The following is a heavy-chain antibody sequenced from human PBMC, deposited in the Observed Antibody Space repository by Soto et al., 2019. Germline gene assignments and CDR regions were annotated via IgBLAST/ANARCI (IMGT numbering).Heavy chain of an antibody. V-gene: IGHV3-23*01. D-gene: IGHD3-3*01. J-gene: IGHJ5*02. CDR2: ISGSGGST. CDR3: AKRPLATVFGVAGNRFDP. Sequence: EVQLLESGGGLVQPGGSLRLSCAASGFTFSTYAMTWVRQAPGKGLAWVSGISGSGGSTYYADSVKGRFTISRDNSKNTLYLQMISLRAEDTAVYHCAKRPLATVFGVAGNRFDPWGQGTLVSVSS. CDR1: GFTFSTYA.